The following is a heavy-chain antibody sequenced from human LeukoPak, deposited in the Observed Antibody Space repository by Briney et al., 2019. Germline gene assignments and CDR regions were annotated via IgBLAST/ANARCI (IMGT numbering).Heavy chain of an antibody. D-gene: IGHD6-19*01. CDR1: GGSISGSY. V-gene: IGHV4-59*08. J-gene: IGHJ4*02. CDR3: ASIAVAGHGLFDY. CDR2: IYNSGST. Sequence: PSETLSLTCTVSGGSISGSYWSWIRQPPGKGLEWIGYIYNSGSTNYNPSLKSRVAISVDTSKNQFSLKLSSVTAADTAVYYCASIAVAGHGLFDYWGQGTLVTVSS.